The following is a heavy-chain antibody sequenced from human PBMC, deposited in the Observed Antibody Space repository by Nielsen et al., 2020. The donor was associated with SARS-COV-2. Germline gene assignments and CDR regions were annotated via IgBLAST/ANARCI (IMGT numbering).Heavy chain of an antibody. CDR1: GYTFNNNG. CDR2: VSAYNANT. V-gene: IGHV1-18*04. CDR3: ARAVGSAFYYYYMYV. Sequence: ASVKVSCKASGYTFNNNGFSWVRQAPGQGLEWVGWVSAYNANTNYAQKLQGRVTMTTDTSTSTAYMELRSLRSDDTAVYYCARAVGSAFYYYYMYVWGQGTAVTVSS. J-gene: IGHJ6*03. D-gene: IGHD2-15*01.